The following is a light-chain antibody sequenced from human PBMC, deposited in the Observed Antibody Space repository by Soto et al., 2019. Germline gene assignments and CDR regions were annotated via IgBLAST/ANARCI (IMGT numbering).Light chain of an antibody. CDR3: MQGTHWPWT. Sequence: DVVMTQSPLSLPVTLGQPASISCRSSESLIHSDGSTYLSWFQQRPGQSPRRLIYEVSDRDSGGXDXXSGSGSGTDFTLKISRVEAEDVGVYYCMQGTHWPWTFGQGTEVEIK. CDR1: ESLIHSDGSTY. V-gene: IGKV2-30*02. CDR2: EVS. J-gene: IGKJ1*01.